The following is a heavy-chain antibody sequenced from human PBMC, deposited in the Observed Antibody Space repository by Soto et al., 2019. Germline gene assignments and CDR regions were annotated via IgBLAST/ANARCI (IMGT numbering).Heavy chain of an antibody. CDR2: IYYSGST. J-gene: IGHJ4*02. V-gene: IGHV4-59*08. Sequence: SETLSLTCTVSGGSISSWYWSWIRQPPGKGLEWIGYIYYSGSTNYNPSLKSRVTISVDTSKNQFSLKLSSVTAADTAVYYCARRYGSAIDYWGQGTLVTVLL. D-gene: IGHD1-26*01. CDR1: GGSISSWY. CDR3: ARRYGSAIDY.